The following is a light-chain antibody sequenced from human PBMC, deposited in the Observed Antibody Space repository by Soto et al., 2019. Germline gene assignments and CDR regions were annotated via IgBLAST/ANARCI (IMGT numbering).Light chain of an antibody. Sequence: TQSPATLSVSPGERATLTCRASQSISSNLAWYQQKPGKAPKLLIFTASTLQSGVPSRFSGSGSGTDFTLTISSLQPEDFATYYCQQLNSYHLFGGGTKVDIK. CDR2: TAS. J-gene: IGKJ4*01. V-gene: IGKV1-9*01. CDR3: QQLNSYHL. CDR1: QSISSN.